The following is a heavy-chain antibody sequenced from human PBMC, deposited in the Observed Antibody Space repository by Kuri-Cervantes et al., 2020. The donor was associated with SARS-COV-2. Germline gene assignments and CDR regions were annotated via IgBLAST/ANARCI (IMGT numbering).Heavy chain of an antibody. V-gene: IGHV3-30*01. CDR1: GFTFSGSA. Sequence: GESLKISCAASGFTFSGSAMHWVRQAPGKGLEWVAVISFDGSLKYYSDSVKGRFTISRDNSKNTLNLQMNSLRPGDTALYYCAREGPDYRGLDYWGQGTLVTVSS. J-gene: IGHJ4*02. CDR2: ISFDGSLK. CDR3: AREGPDYRGLDY. D-gene: IGHD4-11*01.